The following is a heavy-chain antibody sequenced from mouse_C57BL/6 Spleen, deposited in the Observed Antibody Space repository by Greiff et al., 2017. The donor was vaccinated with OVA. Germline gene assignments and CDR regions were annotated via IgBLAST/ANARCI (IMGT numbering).Heavy chain of an antibody. V-gene: IGHV14-4*01. CDR1: GFNIKDDY. Sequence: VQLQQSGAELVRPGASVKLSCTASGFNIKDDYMHWVKQRPEQGLEWIGWIDPENGDTEYASKFQGKATITADTSSNTAYLQLSSLTSEDTAVYYCTGGHYYGSSSWFAYWGQGTLVTVSA. CDR2: IDPENGDT. D-gene: IGHD1-1*01. CDR3: TGGHYYGSSSWFAY. J-gene: IGHJ3*01.